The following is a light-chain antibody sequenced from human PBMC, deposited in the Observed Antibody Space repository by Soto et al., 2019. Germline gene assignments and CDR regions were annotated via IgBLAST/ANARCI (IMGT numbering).Light chain of an antibody. V-gene: IGLV2-14*01. J-gene: IGLJ1*01. CDR1: TSDVGGSNY. CDR2: EVS. Sequence: QSVLTQPASVSGSPGQSITISCTGTTSDVGGSNYVSWYQLHPDKAPKLIIYEVSNRPSGVSNRFSGSKSGNTASLTISGLQAEDEADYFCSSYSITNTPDVFGTGTKVTVL. CDR3: SSYSITNTPDV.